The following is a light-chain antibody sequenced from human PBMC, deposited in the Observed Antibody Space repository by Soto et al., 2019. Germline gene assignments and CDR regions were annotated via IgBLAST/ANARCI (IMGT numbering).Light chain of an antibody. CDR3: QQTYSTRSII. CDR1: ESIARH. CDR2: AAS. V-gene: IGKV1-39*01. Sequence: DIQMTQSPSSLSASVGDRVTITCRASESIARHLNWYQQKPGKSPKLLIYAASSLQNGVPSRFRGGGSGTDFTLTINTLHPEDFATYSCQQTYSTRSIIFGQGTRLEIK. J-gene: IGKJ5*01.